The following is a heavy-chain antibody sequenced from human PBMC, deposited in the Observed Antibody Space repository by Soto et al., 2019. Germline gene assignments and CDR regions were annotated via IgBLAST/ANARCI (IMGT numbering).Heavy chain of an antibody. V-gene: IGHV4-59*01. D-gene: IGHD3-3*01. J-gene: IGHJ3*02. CDR3: AGGGGVFYGFWSGYDRTLGWMDAFDI. Sequence: SETLSLTCTVSGGSISSYYWSWIRQPPGKGLEWIGYIYYSGSTNYNPSLKSRVTISVDTSKNQFSLKLSSVTAADTAVYYCAGGGGVFYGFWSGYDRTLGWMDAFDIWGQGTMVTVSS. CDR2: IYYSGST. CDR1: GGSISSYY.